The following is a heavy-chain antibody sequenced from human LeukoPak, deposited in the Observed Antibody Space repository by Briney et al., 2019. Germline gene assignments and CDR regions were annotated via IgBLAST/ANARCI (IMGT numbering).Heavy chain of an antibody. V-gene: IGHV4-39*01. CDR2: IYYSGST. D-gene: IGHD3-10*01. Sequence: SETLSLTCSVPGGSISSSSYYWGWIRQPPGKGLECIGSIYYSGSTYYNPSLKSRVTISVDTSKNQFSLKLSSVTAADTAVYYCARRPYYGSGSPTANWFDPRGQGTLVTVSS. J-gene: IGHJ5*02. CDR1: GGSISSSSYY. CDR3: ARRPYYGSGSPTANWFDP.